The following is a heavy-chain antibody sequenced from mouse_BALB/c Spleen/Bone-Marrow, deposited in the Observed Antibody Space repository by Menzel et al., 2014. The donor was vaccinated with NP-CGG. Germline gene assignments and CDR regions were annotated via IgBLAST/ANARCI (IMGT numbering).Heavy chain of an antibody. Sequence: GAEMVKPGASVKLSCKASGDIFTSYYMYWVKQRPGQGLEWIGGINPNNSGTNFNEKLKSEATLTVDKSSSTAYMELSSLTSEDSAVYYCARGRYDSDGWYFDVWGAGTTVTVSS. J-gene: IGHJ1*01. CDR3: ARGRYDSDGWYFDV. D-gene: IGHD2-4*01. V-gene: IGHV1-53*01. CDR2: INPNNSGT. CDR1: GDIFTSYY.